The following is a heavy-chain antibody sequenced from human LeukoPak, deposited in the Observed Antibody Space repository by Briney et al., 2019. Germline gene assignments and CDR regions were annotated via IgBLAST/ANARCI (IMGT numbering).Heavy chain of an antibody. V-gene: IGHV4-34*01. CDR2: INHSGST. Sequence: SETLSLTCAVYGGSFSGYYWSWIRQPPGKGLEWIGEINHSGSTNYNPSLKRRVTISVDTSKNQFSLKLSSVTAADTAVYYCARGAKYSGYDSGDFDYWGQGTLVTVSS. CDR3: ARGAKYSGYDSGDFDY. CDR1: GGSFSGYY. J-gene: IGHJ4*02. D-gene: IGHD5-12*01.